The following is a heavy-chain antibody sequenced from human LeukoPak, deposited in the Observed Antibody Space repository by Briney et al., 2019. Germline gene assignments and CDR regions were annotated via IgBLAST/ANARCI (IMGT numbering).Heavy chain of an antibody. V-gene: IGHV5-51*01. CDR2: IYPGDSDT. Sequence: GESLKISCKGSGYNFINYWIAWVRQMPGKGLEWMGIIYPGDSDTRYSPSFQGQVTISADKSISTAYLQLSSLKASDTAMYYCARLRAAAGSNWFDPWGQGTPVTVSS. CDR1: GYNFINYW. J-gene: IGHJ5*02. D-gene: IGHD6-13*01. CDR3: ARLRAAAGSNWFDP.